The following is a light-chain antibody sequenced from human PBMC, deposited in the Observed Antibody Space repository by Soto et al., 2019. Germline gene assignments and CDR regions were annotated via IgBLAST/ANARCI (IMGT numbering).Light chain of an antibody. J-gene: IGLJ3*02. Sequence: QTVVTQEPSFSVSPGRTVTLTCGLSSGSVSTGYYPSWYQQTPGQAPRTLIYSTDTRSSGVPDRFSGSILGNKAALTITGAQADDEADYCCVLYMGSGIWVFGGGTKLTVL. CDR3: VLYMGSGIWV. CDR2: STD. V-gene: IGLV8-61*01. CDR1: SGSVSTGYY.